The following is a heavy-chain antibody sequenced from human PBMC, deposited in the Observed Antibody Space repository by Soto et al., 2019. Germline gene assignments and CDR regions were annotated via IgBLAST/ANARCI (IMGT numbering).Heavy chain of an antibody. D-gene: IGHD1-26*01. J-gene: IGHJ3*02. Sequence: GGSMRISISASVFTFSSDSMNWVRKDTGKGLEWVSSISSSSSYIYYADSVKGRFTISRDNAKNSLYLQMNSLRAEDTAVYYCERAISGATEDAFDIWGQGTMVTV. CDR2: ISSSSSYI. CDR1: VFTFSSDS. CDR3: ERAISGATEDAFDI. V-gene: IGHV3-21*01.